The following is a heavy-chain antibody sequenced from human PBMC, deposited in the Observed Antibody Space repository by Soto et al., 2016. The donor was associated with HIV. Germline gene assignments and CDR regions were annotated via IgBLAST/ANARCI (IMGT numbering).Heavy chain of an antibody. D-gene: IGHD3-10*01. CDR3: ARDDYFDSGSPWADV. Sequence: EVQLVESGEAWSSLGSLRLSCAASGFTVSGNYMSWVRQAPGKGLEWVSVIYSGGSTYYADSVKGRFTISRDKSKNTLYLQMNSLRGEDTAVYYCARDDYFDSGSPWADVWGQRDHGHRLL. CDR1: GFTVSGNY. CDR2: IYSGGST. J-gene: IGHJ6*04. V-gene: IGHV3-66*01.